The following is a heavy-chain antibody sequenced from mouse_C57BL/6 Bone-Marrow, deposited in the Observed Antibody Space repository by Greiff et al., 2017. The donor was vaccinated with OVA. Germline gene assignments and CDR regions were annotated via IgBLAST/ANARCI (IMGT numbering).Heavy chain of an antibody. V-gene: IGHV1-54*01. CDR2: INPGSGGT. CDR3: ARDPIYYYGSSYEKNYFDY. CDR1: GYAFTNYL. J-gene: IGHJ2*01. D-gene: IGHD1-1*01. Sequence: VQRVESGAELVRPGTSVKVSCKASGYAFTNYLIEWVKQRPGQGLEWIGVINPGSGGTNYNEKFKGKATLTADKSSSTAYMQLSSLTSEDSAVYFCARDPIYYYGSSYEKNYFDYWGQGTTLTVSS.